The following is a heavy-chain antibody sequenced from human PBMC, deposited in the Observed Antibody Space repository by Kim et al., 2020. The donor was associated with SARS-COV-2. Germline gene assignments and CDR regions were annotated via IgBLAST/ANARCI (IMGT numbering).Heavy chain of an antibody. CDR3: VKGLGSITCI. CDR1: GFTFSTYT. D-gene: IGHD3-10*01. Sequence: GGSLRLSCSVSGFTFSTYTMHWVRQAPGKGLEYVSVISSNGRNTFYADSMKGRFTISRDNSKNTLSLQMSSLRAEDTGVYYCVKGLGSITCIWGQGTLVTVSS. V-gene: IGHV3-64D*09. J-gene: IGHJ4*02. CDR2: ISSNGRNT.